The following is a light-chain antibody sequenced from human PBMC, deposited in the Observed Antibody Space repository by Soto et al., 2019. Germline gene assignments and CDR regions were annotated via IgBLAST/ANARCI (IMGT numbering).Light chain of an antibody. CDR3: QQYGRSQT. J-gene: IGKJ1*01. CDR2: GAS. CDR1: QSVSSSY. V-gene: IGKV3-20*01. Sequence: EIVLTQSPGTLSLSPGERATLSCRASQSVSSSYLAWYQQKPGQAPRLLIYGASSRATGIPDRFSGSGSGTDFTITISRLETEDFAEYYCQQYGRSQTFGQGTKVEIK.